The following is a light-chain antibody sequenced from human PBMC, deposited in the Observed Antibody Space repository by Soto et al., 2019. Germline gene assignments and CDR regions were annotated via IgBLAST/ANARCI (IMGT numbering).Light chain of an antibody. CDR3: QQYYYLPMT. Sequence: DIQMTQSPSSLSASVGDRVTLTCQASQDISNYLNWYQQKPGKAPKLLIYDAANLETGVPSRFSGSGSGTDFTFTISSLQPEDFATYYCQQYYYLPMTFGQGTRLEIK. CDR1: QDISNY. V-gene: IGKV1-33*01. CDR2: DAA. J-gene: IGKJ5*01.